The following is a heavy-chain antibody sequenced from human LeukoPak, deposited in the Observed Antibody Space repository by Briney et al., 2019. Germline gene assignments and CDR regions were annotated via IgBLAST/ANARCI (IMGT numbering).Heavy chain of an antibody. J-gene: IGHJ4*02. CDR1: GFTFSSYE. D-gene: IGHD1-26*01. V-gene: IGHV3-21*01. Sequence: GGSLRLSCAASGFTFSSYEMNWVRQAPGKGLEWVSSISSTSSYIYYADSLKGRFTISRDNTKNSLSLQMNSLRAEDTAVYYCVRAPTTGAYYFDYWGQGTLITVSS. CDR3: VRAPTTGAYYFDY. CDR2: ISSTSSYI.